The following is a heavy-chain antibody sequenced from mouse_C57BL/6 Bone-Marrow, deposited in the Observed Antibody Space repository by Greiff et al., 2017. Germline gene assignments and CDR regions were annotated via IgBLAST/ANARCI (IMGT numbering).Heavy chain of an antibody. Sequence: QVTLKECGPGILQPSQTLSLTCSFSGFSLSTFGLGVGWIRQPSGKGLEWLAHIWWADDTYYNPALKSRLTISKDTSKNHVFLKIANVDTADTATYYCARPIYYDYDGSWFAYWGQGTLVTVSA. CDR2: IWWADDT. D-gene: IGHD2-4*01. CDR3: ARPIYYDYDGSWFAY. CDR1: GFSLSTFGLG. V-gene: IGHV8-8*01. J-gene: IGHJ3*01.